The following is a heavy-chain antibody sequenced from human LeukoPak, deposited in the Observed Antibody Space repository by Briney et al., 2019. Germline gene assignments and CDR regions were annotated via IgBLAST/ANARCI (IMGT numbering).Heavy chain of an antibody. V-gene: IGHV3-30-3*01. D-gene: IGHD5-18*01. J-gene: IGHJ4*02. CDR1: GFTFSSYA. CDR2: ISYDGSNK. CDR3: ARESSYGFDY. Sequence: GGSLRLSCAASGFTFSSYAMHWVRQAPGKGLEWVAVISYDGSNKYYADSVKGRFTISRDNSKNTLYLQMNSLRAEDTAVYYCARESSYGFDYWGQGTLVTVSS.